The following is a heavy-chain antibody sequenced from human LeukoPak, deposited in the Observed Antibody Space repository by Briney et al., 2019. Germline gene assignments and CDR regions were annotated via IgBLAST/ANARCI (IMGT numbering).Heavy chain of an antibody. V-gene: IGHV4-39*01. CDR3: ARQQRYYYGSGPQLLSWIDP. D-gene: IGHD3-10*01. J-gene: IGHJ5*02. CDR2: IYYSGST. Sequence: KSSETLSLTCTVSGGTIGSINYYWAWIRQPPGKGLEWIGTIYYSGSTYYNPTLKSRVTLSTGTSETQFSLKLTSVTAADTAVYYCARQQRYYYGSGPQLLSWIDPWGQGTLVTVSS. CDR1: GGTIGSINYY.